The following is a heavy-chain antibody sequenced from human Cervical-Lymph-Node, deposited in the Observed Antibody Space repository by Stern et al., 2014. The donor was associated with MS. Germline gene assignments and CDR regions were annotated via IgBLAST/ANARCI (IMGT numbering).Heavy chain of an antibody. Sequence: VQLEESGPGLVKPSETLSLSCSVSGGSISPNYWSWVRQAPGKGLEWLGDVFHTGRTDYNPSLKTRVTISVDLAKNTFSLNLTSVTAADTAIYFCTRKGVAVRDAFDVWGQGTMAIVSS. CDR2: VFHTGRT. J-gene: IGHJ3*01. CDR3: TRKGVAVRDAFDV. D-gene: IGHD6-19*01. CDR1: GGSISPNY. V-gene: IGHV4-59*12.